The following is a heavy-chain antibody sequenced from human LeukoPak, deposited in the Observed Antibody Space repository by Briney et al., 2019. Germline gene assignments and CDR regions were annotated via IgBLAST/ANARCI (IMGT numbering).Heavy chain of an antibody. CDR1: GGSISNSGYY. J-gene: IGHJ4*02. CDR2: IYYSGST. V-gene: IGHV4-39*02. CDR3: ARDRGYYDSSGPLYYFDY. D-gene: IGHD3-22*01. Sequence: SETLSLTCTVSGGSISNSGYYWGWIRQPPGKGLEWIGNIYYSGSTYYNPSLKSRVTISVDTSKNQFSLKLSSVTAADTAVYYCARDRGYYDSSGPLYYFDYWGQGTLVTVSS.